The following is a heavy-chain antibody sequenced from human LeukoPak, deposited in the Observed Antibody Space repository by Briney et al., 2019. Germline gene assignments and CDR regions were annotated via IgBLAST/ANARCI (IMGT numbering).Heavy chain of an antibody. CDR3: ARDTRVVITSCLDY. CDR1: GFTFSSYA. D-gene: IGHD3-22*01. Sequence: GGSLRLSCAASGFTFSSYAMHWVRQAPGKGLEWVAVISYDGSNKYYADSMKGRFTISRDNSKNTLYLQMNSLRAEDTAVYYCARDTRVVITSCLDYWGQGTLVTVSS. CDR2: ISYDGSNK. V-gene: IGHV3-30-3*01. J-gene: IGHJ4*02.